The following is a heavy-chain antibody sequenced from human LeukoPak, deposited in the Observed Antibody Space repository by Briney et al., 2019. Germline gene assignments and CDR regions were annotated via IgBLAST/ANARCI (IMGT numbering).Heavy chain of an antibody. CDR2: IYYSKNT. V-gene: IGHV4-39*01. CDR3: VSPRGFSYGYFDY. D-gene: IGHD5-18*01. J-gene: IGHJ4*02. Sequence: SETLSLNCTVSVGSISSSSAYWGWIRQPPGKGLEWIGSIYYSKNTYYNPSLKSLVTISADTSKNQFSLTLGSVSATDTAVYYCVSPRGFSYGYFDYWGQGTLVTVSS. CDR1: VGSISSSSAY.